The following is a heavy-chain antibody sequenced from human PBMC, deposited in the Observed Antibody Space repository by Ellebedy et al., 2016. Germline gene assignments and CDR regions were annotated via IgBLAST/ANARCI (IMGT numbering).Heavy chain of an antibody. CDR1: GFTFTSYA. V-gene: IGHV3-30*04. Sequence: GGSLRLSCAASGFTFTSYAMHWVRQAPGKGLEWVAVTSYDGSDKYHADSVKGRFTISRDNSKNTVYLQMNSLRAEDTAVYYCARDKGAGYCSGGTCYSFDHWGQGTLVTVSS. D-gene: IGHD2-15*01. CDR2: TSYDGSDK. CDR3: ARDKGAGYCSGGTCYSFDH. J-gene: IGHJ4*02.